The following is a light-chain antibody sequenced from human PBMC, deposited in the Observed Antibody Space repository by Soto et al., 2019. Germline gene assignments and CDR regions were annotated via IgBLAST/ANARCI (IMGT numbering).Light chain of an antibody. J-gene: IGKJ1*01. CDR1: QSVSSSN. CDR2: GAT. V-gene: IGKV3D-7*01. CDR3: QQDNNLLAT. Sequence: SQSPGTLSLYPGERATLSCRASQSVSSSNLAWYQQKPGQAPRLLIYGATTRATGIPARFSGSGSGTDFTLTISSLQSEDFAVYYCQQDNNLLATFGQGTKVDI.